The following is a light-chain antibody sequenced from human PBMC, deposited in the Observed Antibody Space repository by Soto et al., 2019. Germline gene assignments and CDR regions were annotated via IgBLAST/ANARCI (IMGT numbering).Light chain of an antibody. V-gene: IGKV1-5*03. CDR3: QQYNCYWT. J-gene: IGKJ1*01. Sequence: DIQMTQSPSTLSASVGDRVTITCRASQSISGSLAWYQQKPGKAPRLLIYEASNLKGAVPSGFSGSGSGTEYTLTISSLQPDGSASDYCQQYNCYWTFGKGTRVEIK. CDR2: EAS. CDR1: QSISGS.